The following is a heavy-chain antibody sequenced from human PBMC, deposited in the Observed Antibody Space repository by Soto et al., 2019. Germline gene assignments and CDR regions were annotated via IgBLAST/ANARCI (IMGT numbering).Heavy chain of an antibody. D-gene: IGHD2-15*01. Sequence: ASVKVSCKASGGTFSSYAISWVRQAPGQGLEWMGGIIPIFGTANYAQKFQGRVTITADESTSTAYMELSSLRSEDTAVYYCASGGAGCSGGSCYRLGMDVWGQGTTVTVSS. CDR3: ASGGAGCSGGSCYRLGMDV. V-gene: IGHV1-69*13. CDR1: GGTFSSYA. J-gene: IGHJ6*02. CDR2: IIPIFGTA.